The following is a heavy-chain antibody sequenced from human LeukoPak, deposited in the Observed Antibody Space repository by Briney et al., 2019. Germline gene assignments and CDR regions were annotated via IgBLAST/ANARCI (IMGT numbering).Heavy chain of an antibody. CDR1: GFTFNDYW. Sequence: GGSLRLSCAASGFTFNDYWMHWVRQVPGKGLVWVSIINTDTRGTYYADSVKGRFTISRDNAKSTLYLQMDSLRAEDTAVYYCASSGYSYGYVNWGQGTLVTVSS. J-gene: IGHJ4*02. CDR2: INTDTRGT. CDR3: ASSGYSYGYVN. D-gene: IGHD5-18*01. V-gene: IGHV3-74*01.